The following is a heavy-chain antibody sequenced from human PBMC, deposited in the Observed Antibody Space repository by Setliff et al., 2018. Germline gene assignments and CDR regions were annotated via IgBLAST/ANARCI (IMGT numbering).Heavy chain of an antibody. CDR3: ARLVRYCTRTSCQRTSGAEL. J-gene: IGHJ4*02. Sequence: ASVKVSCKASGYTFTNYGITWVRLAPGQGLEWMGWIFPKTGNTNYAHKLQGRVTMTTDTSTSTAYMEVKSLTSDDTAIYYCARLVRYCTRTSCQRTSGAELWGQGTLVTVSS. CDR1: GYTFTNYG. V-gene: IGHV1-18*01. CDR2: IFPKTGNT. D-gene: IGHD2-2*01.